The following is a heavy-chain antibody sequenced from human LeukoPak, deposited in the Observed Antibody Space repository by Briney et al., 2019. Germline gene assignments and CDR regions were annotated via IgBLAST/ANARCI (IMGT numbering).Heavy chain of an antibody. CDR2: ISVSGGST. CDR1: GITFSNYV. Sequence: GGSLRLSCAASGITFSNYVMSWVRLAPGKGLEWVSDISVSGGSTYYADSVKGRFTISRDNSKNTLYLQMSSLRAEDTAVYYCARGLRSIAAAQKQNWFDPWGQGTLVTVSS. CDR3: ARGLRSIAAAQKQNWFDP. V-gene: IGHV3-23*01. J-gene: IGHJ5*02. D-gene: IGHD6-13*01.